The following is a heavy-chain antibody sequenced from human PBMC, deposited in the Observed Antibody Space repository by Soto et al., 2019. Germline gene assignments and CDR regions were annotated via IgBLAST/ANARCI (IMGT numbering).Heavy chain of an antibody. CDR2: IDHNGVA. Sequence: QMQLQESGPGLVKPSGTLSLTCGVSGDSISSSKWWTWVRQTPEKGLEWIGKIDHNGVANYNPSLEGRVNISKDISKNQIFLKVTSVSAADSAVYYCARMNRDYYYYGMDVWGQGATVTVSS. CDR3: ARMNRDYYYYGMDV. J-gene: IGHJ6*02. CDR1: GDSISSSKW. V-gene: IGHV4-4*02.